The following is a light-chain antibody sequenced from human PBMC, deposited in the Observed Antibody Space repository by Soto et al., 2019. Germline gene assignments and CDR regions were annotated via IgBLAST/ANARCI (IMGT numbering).Light chain of an antibody. J-gene: IGLJ1*01. CDR1: SSNIGSNT. CDR3: AAWDDSLNGYV. CDR2: SNN. Sequence: QSVLTQAPSASGTPGQRVTISCSGRSSNIGSNTVNWYQQLPTTAPKLLIYSNNQRPSGVPDRFSASKSGTSDSLAISGLQSEDEADFYCAAWDDSLNGYVFGTGTKVTVL. V-gene: IGLV1-44*01.